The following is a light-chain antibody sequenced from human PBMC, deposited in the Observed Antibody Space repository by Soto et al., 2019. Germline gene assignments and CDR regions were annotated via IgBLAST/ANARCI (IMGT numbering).Light chain of an antibody. V-gene: IGKV1-33*01. CDR3: QQYDHLPVT. CDR1: QDISHY. Sequence: DIQMTQSPSSLSASVGDRVTITCQASQDISHYLNWYQQKPGKAPKVLIYDASHLETGVPSRFSGSGSGTDFTLTISSLQPEYIATYYCQQYDHLPVTFGPGTKLDFK. J-gene: IGKJ3*01. CDR2: DAS.